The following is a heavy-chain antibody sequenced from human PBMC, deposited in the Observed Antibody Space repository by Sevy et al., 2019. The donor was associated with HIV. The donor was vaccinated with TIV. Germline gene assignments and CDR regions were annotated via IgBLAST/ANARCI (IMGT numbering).Heavy chain of an antibody. D-gene: IGHD5-18*01. CDR2: INPNSGVT. J-gene: IGHJ4*02. CDR3: ARDLRSRGYSDGSFDH. Sequence: ASVKVSCKASGYTFTGQYIHWVRQAPGQGLQWMGWINPNSGVTNHAQEFQGRVTMTRDTSINTAYMELSGLKSDDTAVYYCARDLRSRGYSDGSFDHWGQGTLVTVSS. CDR1: GYTFTGQY. V-gene: IGHV1-2*02.